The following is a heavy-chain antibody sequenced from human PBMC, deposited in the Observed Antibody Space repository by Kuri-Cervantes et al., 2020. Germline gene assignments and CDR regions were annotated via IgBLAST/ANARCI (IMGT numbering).Heavy chain of an antibody. CDR2: ISGSGDNT. CDR3: ASRGHSSSSPVDY. Sequence: GESLKISCAASGFTFSSFAMTWVRQAPGKGLEWVSGISGSGDNTYYADSVKGRFTISRDNARNSLYLQMNSLRAEDTAVYYCASRGHSSSSPVDYWGQGTLVTVSS. V-gene: IGHV3-23*01. D-gene: IGHD6-6*01. CDR1: GFTFSSFA. J-gene: IGHJ4*02.